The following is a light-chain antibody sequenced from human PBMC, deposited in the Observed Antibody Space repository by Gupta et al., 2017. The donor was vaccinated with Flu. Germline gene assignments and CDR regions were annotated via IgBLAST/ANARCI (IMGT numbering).Light chain of an antibody. CDR1: RSNIGASYD. CDR3: QSDDSNRSSYV. Sequence: QSVLTQPPSVSGAPGQRVTVSCTGSRSNIGASYDVNWYRQTPGAAPKLLIYANNHRPSGVPDRFSASKYGTSAALAITGLQAEDEADYYCQSDDSNRSSYVFGTGTAVTVL. J-gene: IGLJ1*01. CDR2: ANN. V-gene: IGLV1-40*01.